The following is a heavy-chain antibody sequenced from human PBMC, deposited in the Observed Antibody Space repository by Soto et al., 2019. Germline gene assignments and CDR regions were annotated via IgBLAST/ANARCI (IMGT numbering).Heavy chain of an antibody. D-gene: IGHD3-10*01. CDR1: GFTFSDYY. V-gene: IGHV3-11*06. Sequence: GSLRLSCAASGFTFSDYYMSWIRQAPGKGLEWVSYISSSSSYTNYADSVKGRFTISRDNAKNSLYLQMNSLRAEDTAVYYCASSITMVRGVLGYWGQGTLVTVSS. J-gene: IGHJ4*02. CDR3: ASSITMVRGVLGY. CDR2: ISSSSSYT.